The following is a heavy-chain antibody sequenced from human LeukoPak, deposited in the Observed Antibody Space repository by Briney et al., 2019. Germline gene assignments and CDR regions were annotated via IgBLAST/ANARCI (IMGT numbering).Heavy chain of an antibody. J-gene: IGHJ4*02. D-gene: IGHD3-22*01. Sequence: GGSLRLSCAASGFTFSSYAMSWVRQAPGKELEWVSGISGSGGNTYYADSVKGRFTISRDNSKNTLYVQVNSLGTEDTAAYYCAKGSYYDSSGSFYFDYWGQGTLVTVSS. V-gene: IGHV3-23*01. CDR2: ISGSGGNT. CDR3: AKGSYYDSSGSFYFDY. CDR1: GFTFSSYA.